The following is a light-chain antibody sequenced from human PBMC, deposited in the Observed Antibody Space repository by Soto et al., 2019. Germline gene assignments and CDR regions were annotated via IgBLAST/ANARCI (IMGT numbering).Light chain of an antibody. CDR1: SSNIGNNY. CDR3: GTWDSSLSPNWV. J-gene: IGLJ3*02. V-gene: IGLV1-51*02. Sequence: QAVVTQPPSVSAAPGQKVTISCSGSSSNIGNNYVSWYQQLPGTAPKLLIYENNKRPSGIPDRFSGSKSGTSATLGITGLQTGDEADYYCGTWDSSLSPNWVFGGGTQLTVL. CDR2: ENN.